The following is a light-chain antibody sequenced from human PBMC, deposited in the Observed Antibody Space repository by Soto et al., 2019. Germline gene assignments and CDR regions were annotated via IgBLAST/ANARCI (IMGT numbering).Light chain of an antibody. J-gene: IGKJ1*01. CDR1: QTVRSN. CDR3: QQYNDWPRT. V-gene: IGKV3-15*01. CDR2: GAS. Sequence: EVVMTQSPATLSLSPGDRATLSCRASQTVRSNLAWYQQKSGQAPRVLIHGASTRATSVPDRFSGSGSGTDFTLTISSLQSEDFAVYYCQQYNDWPRTFGQGTKVDIK.